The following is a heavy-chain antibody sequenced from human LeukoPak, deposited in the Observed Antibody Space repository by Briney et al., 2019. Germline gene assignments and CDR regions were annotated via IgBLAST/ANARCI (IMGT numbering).Heavy chain of an antibody. V-gene: IGHV3-15*01. J-gene: IGHJ4*02. CDR1: GFTFSSYW. CDR2: IKSISDGGTT. Sequence: NPGGSLRLSCAASGFTFSSYWMSWVRQAPGKGLEWVGRIKSISDGGTTDYAAPVQGRFTISRDDSKTTLYLQMNSLKTEDTAVYYCTTGRLDWGQGTLVTVSS. D-gene: IGHD6-19*01. CDR3: TTGRLD.